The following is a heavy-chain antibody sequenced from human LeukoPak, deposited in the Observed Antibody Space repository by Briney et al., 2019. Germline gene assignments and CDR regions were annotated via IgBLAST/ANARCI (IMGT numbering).Heavy chain of an antibody. Sequence: QTRSGPGGIAGGRVSGYISAWNGIRQSTSRGLEWLGRTYYRFKWYNDYTVSVKSRITINPDTSKNQFSLQLNSVTPEDTAVYYCARDKAGTLDYWGQGTLVTVSS. CDR3: ARDKAGTLDY. CDR2: TYYRFKWYN. J-gene: IGHJ4*02. V-gene: IGHV6-1*01. CDR1: GGRVSGYISA. D-gene: IGHD6-19*01.